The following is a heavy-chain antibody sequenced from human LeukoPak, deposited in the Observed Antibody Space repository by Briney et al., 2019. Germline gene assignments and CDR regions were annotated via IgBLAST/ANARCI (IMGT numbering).Heavy chain of an antibody. CDR3: ASASYDASGYYGFDF. V-gene: IGHV4-39*02. J-gene: IGHJ4*02. CDR1: GGSITSSHW. D-gene: IGHD3-22*01. CDR2: IYYSGRP. Sequence: SSETLSLTCAVSGGSITSSHWWSWARQPPGKGLEWIGSIYYSGRPYYDPSLKSRVTISVDTSKNHFSLKLSSVTAADTAVYYCASASYDASGYYGFDFWGQGTLVAVSS.